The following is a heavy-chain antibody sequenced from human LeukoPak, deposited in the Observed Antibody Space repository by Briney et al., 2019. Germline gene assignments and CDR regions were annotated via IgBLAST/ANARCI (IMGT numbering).Heavy chain of an antibody. CDR1: GYTFTGYY. CDR2: INPNSGGT. V-gene: IGHV1-2*02. J-gene: IGHJ6*03. Sequence: ASVKVSCKASGYTFTGYYMHWVRQAPGQGLEWMGWINPNSGGTNYAQKFQGRVTMTRDTSISTAYMELSRLRSDDTAVYYCASKEVAADGPLRYYYYMDVWGKGTTVTVSS. CDR3: ASKEVAADGPLRYYYYMDV. D-gene: IGHD6-13*01.